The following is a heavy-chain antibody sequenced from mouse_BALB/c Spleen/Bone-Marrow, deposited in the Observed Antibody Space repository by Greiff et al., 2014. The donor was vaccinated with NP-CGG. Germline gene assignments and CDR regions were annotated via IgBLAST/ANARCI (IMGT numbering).Heavy chain of an antibody. CDR2: IYPSDSYT. CDR3: TTGTRFAY. Sequence: QVLLKQSGAELVRPGASVKLSCKASGYTFTSFWINWVKQRPGQGLEWIGNIYPSDSYTNYNQKFKDKATLTVDKSSSTAYMQHSSPTSEDAAVYYCTTGTRFAYWGQGTLVTVSA. V-gene: IGHV1-69*02. D-gene: IGHD4-1*01. CDR1: GYTFTSFW. J-gene: IGHJ3*01.